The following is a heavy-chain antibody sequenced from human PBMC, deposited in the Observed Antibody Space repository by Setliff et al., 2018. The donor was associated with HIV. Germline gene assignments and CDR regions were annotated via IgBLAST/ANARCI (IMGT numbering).Heavy chain of an antibody. CDR1: GFTFGDYA. D-gene: IGHD4-4*01. CDR2: ISYDGSYK. CDR3: VRDLTTIVTRKVFDI. Sequence: GGSLRLSCAASGFTFGDYANHWVRQAPGKGLEWVAVISYDGSYKNYAESVKGRFTISRDNSKNTLYVQMNSLRADDTAIYYCVRDLTTIVTRKVFDIWGQGTMVTVSS. V-gene: IGHV3-30*04. J-gene: IGHJ3*02.